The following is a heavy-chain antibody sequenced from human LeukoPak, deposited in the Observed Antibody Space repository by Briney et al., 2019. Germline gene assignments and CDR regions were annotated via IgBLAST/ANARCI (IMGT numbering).Heavy chain of an antibody. CDR2: IWYDGSNK. CDR1: GFTFSSYG. CDR3: AKGGNSITGTRVAPFDP. Sequence: GGSLRLSCAASGFTFSSYGMHWVRQAPGKGLEWVAVIWYDGSNKYYADSVKGRFTISRDNSKNTLYLQMNSLRAEDTAVYYCAKGGNSITGTRVAPFDPWGQGTLVTVSS. J-gene: IGHJ5*02. D-gene: IGHD1-7*01. V-gene: IGHV3-30*02.